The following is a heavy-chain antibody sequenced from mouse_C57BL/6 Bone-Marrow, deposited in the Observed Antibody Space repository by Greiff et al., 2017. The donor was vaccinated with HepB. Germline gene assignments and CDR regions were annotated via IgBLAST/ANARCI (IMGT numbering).Heavy chain of an antibody. D-gene: IGHD3-2*02. J-gene: IGHJ4*01. CDR3: ARLGGFYYAMDY. CDR1: GFTFSSYG. CDR2: ISSGGSYT. V-gene: IGHV5-6*01. Sequence: EVMLVESGGDLVKPGGSLKLSCAASGFTFSSYGMSWVRQTPDKRLERVATISSGGSYTYYPDSVKGRFTISRDNAKNTLYLQMSSLKSEDTAMYYCARLGGFYYAMDYWGQGTSVTVSS.